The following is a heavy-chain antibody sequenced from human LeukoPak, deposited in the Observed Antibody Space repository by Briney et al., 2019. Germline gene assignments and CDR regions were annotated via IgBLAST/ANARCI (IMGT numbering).Heavy chain of an antibody. V-gene: IGHV1-69*04. J-gene: IGHJ4*02. CDR1: GGTFSSYA. CDR2: IIPILGIA. CDR3: ATPFGYCSGGSCRRFDY. D-gene: IGHD2-15*01. Sequence: GASVKVSCKASGGTFSSYAISWVRQAPGQGLEWMGRIIPILGIAYYAQKFQGRVTITADKSTSTAYMELSSLRSEDTAVYYCATPFGYCSGGSCRRFDYWGQGTLVTVSS.